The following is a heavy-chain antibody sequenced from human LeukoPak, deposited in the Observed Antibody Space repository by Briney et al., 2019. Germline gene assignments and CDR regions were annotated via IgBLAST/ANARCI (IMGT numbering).Heavy chain of an antibody. CDR1: GGSISSYY. D-gene: IGHD3-22*01. V-gene: IGHV4-59*01. J-gene: IGHJ5*02. CDR2: IYYSGST. CDR3: ARETADNYYDSGWFDP. Sequence: SETLSLTCTVSGGSISSYYWSWIRQPPGKGLEWIGYIYYSGSTNYNPSLKSRVTISVDTSKNQFSLKLSSVTAADTAVYYCARETADNYYDSGWFDPWGQGTLVTVSS.